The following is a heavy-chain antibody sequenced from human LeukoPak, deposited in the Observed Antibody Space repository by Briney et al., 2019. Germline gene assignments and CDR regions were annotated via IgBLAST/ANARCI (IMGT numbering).Heavy chain of an antibody. Sequence: SQTLSLTCTVSGGSISSGGYYWSWLRQHPGTGLEWIGYIYYSGSTYYNPSLKSRVTISVDTSKNQFSLKLSSVTAADTAVYYCARGVLMVYAIGGEFDYWGQGTLVTVSS. CDR3: ARGVLMVYAIGGEFDY. J-gene: IGHJ4*02. CDR1: GGSISSGGYY. CDR2: IYYSGST. V-gene: IGHV4-31*03. D-gene: IGHD2-8*01.